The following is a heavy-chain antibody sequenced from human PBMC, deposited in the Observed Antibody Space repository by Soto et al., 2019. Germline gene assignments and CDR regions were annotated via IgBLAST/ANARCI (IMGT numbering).Heavy chain of an antibody. D-gene: IGHD5-18*01. CDR2: IYCSGST. CDR3: ARAVYEYSYGTKDYYFDY. V-gene: IGHV4-30-4*01. CDR1: SGSISSGDYY. J-gene: IGHJ4*02. Sequence: SETLSLTCTVSSGSISSGDYYWSWIRQPPGKGLEWIGYIYCSGSTYYNPSLKSRVTISVDTSKNQFSLKLSSVTAADTAVYYCARAVYEYSYGTKDYYFDYWGQGTRVIVSS.